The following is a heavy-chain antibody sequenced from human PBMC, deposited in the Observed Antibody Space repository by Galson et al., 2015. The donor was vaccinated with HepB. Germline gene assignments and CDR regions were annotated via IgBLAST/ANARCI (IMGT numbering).Heavy chain of an antibody. J-gene: IGHJ4*02. Sequence: SVKVSCKASGYTFTDFHIHWVRQAPGQGLEWMGRSNPNTGGTTYPQKFQGRVTMTRDTSITTAYMDLSSLRPDDTAVYYCAREDYGGNLHFDSWGQGTLVTVSS. CDR2: SNPNTGGT. CDR1: GYTFTDFH. CDR3: AREDYGGNLHFDS. V-gene: IGHV1-2*06. D-gene: IGHD4-23*01.